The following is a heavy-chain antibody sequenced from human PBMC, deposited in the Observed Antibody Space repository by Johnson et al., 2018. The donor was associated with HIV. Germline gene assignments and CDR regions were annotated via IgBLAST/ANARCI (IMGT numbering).Heavy chain of an antibody. J-gene: IGHJ3*02. CDR3: TRDRSYDFWSGYYRTGAFDI. CDR1: GFTFGDYA. D-gene: IGHD3-3*01. CDR2: IRSKAYGGTT. Sequence: VQLVESGGGLVQPGRSLRLSCTASGFTFGDYAMSWFRQAPGKGLEWVGFIRSKAYGGTTEYAASVKGRFTISRDDSKSIAYLQMNSLKTEDTAVYYCTRDRSYDFWSGYYRTGAFDIWGQGTMVTVSS. V-gene: IGHV3-49*03.